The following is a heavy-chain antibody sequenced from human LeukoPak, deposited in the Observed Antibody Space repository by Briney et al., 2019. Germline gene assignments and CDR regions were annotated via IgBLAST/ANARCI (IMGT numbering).Heavy chain of an antibody. CDR3: VRDLGGRSGH. V-gene: IGHV3-74*01. CDR1: GITFSSNW. D-gene: IGHD1-26*01. J-gene: IGHJ4*02. CDR2: INEDGSTT. Sequence: GGSLRLSCAASGITFSSNWMHWVCQAPGKGLVWVSRINEDGSTTNYADSVKGRSTIFRDNAKNTLYLQMNSLRAEDTAVYYCVRDLGGRSGHWGQGTLVTVSS.